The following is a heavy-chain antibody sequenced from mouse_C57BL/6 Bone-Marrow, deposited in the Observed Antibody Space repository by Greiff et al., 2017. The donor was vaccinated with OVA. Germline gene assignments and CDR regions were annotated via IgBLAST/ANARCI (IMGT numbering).Heavy chain of an antibody. J-gene: IGHJ1*03. CDR3: ASVNGYYFYWYFDV. Sequence: VQLQQSGPELVKPGASVKISCKASGYTFTDYYINWVKQRPGQGLEWIGWIFPGSGSTYYNEKFKGKATLTVDKSSSTAYLLLSSLTSEDSAVYFCASVNGYYFYWYFDVWGTGTTVTVSS. CDR2: IFPGSGST. CDR1: GYTFTDYY. D-gene: IGHD2-3*01. V-gene: IGHV1-75*01.